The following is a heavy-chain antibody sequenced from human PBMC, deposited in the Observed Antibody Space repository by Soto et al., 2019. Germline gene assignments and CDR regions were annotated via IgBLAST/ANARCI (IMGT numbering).Heavy chain of an antibody. CDR2: IDHGGST. D-gene: IGHD3-10*01. J-gene: IGHJ5*02. V-gene: IGHV4-34*01. CDR1: GGAFSGYS. CDR3: ARGPSATVRGVFTA. Sequence: SETLSLSCAVYGGAFSGYSWTWIHQPPGKGPEWIGEIDHGGSTTYNPSVKSRVTISVDTSKNQFSLKLSSVTAADTAVYYCARGPSATVRGVFTAWGQGTLVTVSS.